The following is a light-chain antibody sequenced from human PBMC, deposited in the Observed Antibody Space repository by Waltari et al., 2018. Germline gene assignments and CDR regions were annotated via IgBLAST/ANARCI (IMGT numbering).Light chain of an antibody. CDR1: SSDVGGYNY. CDR2: EVS. CDR3: SSYTTSSAPGV. J-gene: IGLJ1*01. V-gene: IGLV2-14*01. Sequence: QSALTQPASVSGSPGQSTTISCTGTSSDVGGYNYVSWYQQHPGKAPKLMIYEVSNRPSGISNRFSASKSGNTASLTISGLQAEDEADYYCSSYTTSSAPGVFGTGTRVTVL.